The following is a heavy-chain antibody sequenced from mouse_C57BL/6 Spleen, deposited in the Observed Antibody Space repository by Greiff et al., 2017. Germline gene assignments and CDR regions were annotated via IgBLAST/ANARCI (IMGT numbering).Heavy chain of an antibody. CDR2: IRPNSGST. D-gene: IGHD4-1*01. J-gene: IGHJ4*01. V-gene: IGHV1-64*01. CDR3: ARGGLGRAMDD. Sequence: QVLLLQPGAGLVKPGASVKLSCTASGYTFTSYWMHWVQQRPGQGLEWIGMIRPNSGSTNYNEKFKSKATMTVDKTSSTAYLQLSSLTSEDSAVYYCARGGLGRAMDDWGQGTSVTVSS. CDR1: GYTFTSYW.